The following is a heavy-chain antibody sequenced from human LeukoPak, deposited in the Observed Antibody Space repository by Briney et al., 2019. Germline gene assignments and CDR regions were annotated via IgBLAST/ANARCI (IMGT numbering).Heavy chain of an antibody. V-gene: IGHV1-2*02. Sequence: GESLKISCKGSGYSFTSYWIGWVRQAPGQGLEWMGWINPNSGGTNYAQKFQGRVTMTRDTSISTAYMELSRLRSDDTAVYYCARSKGSGSYYEIVYWGQGTLVTVSS. CDR2: INPNSGGT. J-gene: IGHJ4*02. D-gene: IGHD1-26*01. CDR3: ARSKGSGSYYEIVY. CDR1: GYSFTSYW.